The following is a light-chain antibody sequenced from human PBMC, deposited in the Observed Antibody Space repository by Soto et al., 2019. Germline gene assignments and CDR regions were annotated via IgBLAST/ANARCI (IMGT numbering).Light chain of an antibody. CDR3: SSYTSSTTDV. CDR2: DVN. V-gene: IGLV2-14*03. J-gene: IGLJ1*01. CDR1: SSDVGGYNY. Sequence: QSALTQPASVSGSPGQSITISCTGTSSDVGGYNYVSWYQQHPGKATKLMIYDVNDRPSGVSHRFSGSKSGNTASLSISWLQAEDEADYYCSSYTSSTTDVFGTGTKVTVL.